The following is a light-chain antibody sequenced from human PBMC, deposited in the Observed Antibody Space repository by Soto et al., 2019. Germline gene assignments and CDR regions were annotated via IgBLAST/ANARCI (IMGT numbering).Light chain of an antibody. Sequence: DIVLTQSPVILSLSPGDSATLSCRASERVATSYFAWYQQRRGQAPTLLIYDTSTRATGVPDRFTGSGSGTAVTLTISSVEPEDFAVYYCQQYGRSPLYTFSQGTQLEI. CDR3: QQYGRSPLYT. CDR1: ERVATSY. J-gene: IGKJ2*01. CDR2: DTS. V-gene: IGKV3-20*01.